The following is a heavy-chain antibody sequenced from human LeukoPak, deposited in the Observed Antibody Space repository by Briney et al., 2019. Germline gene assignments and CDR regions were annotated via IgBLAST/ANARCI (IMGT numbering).Heavy chain of an antibody. V-gene: IGHV4-30-2*05. J-gene: IGHJ5*02. Sequence: PSQTLSLTCTVSGGSISSGGYYWSWIRQPPGKGLEWIGYIYHSGSTYYNPSLKSRVTISVDTSKNQFSLKLSSVTAADTAVYYCARARETSKYYYDSSGYYDPWFDPWGQGTLVTVSS. CDR3: ARARETSKYYYDSSGYYDPWFDP. CDR1: GGSISSGGYY. D-gene: IGHD3-22*01. CDR2: IYHSGST.